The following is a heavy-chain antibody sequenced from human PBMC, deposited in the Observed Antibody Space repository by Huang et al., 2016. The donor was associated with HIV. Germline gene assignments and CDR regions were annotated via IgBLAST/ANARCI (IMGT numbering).Heavy chain of an antibody. CDR3: ARRGFNTGSSPDS. J-gene: IGHJ4*02. CDR1: GYSFTNYW. CDR2: SYPGDSDA. V-gene: IGHV5-51*01. Sequence: EVQLVQSGPEVKKPGESLKISCRVSGYSFTNYWIDWVRQRPGKGLEWMAISYPGDSDAAYNPSFRGQVTISADKSINTAHLQWDSLKTSDSAIYYCARRGFNTGSSPDSWGQGTLVTVSS. D-gene: IGHD1-26*01.